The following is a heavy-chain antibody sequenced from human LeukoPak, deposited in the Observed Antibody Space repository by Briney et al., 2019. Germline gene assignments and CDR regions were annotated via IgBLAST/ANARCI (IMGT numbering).Heavy chain of an antibody. CDR1: GFTFSSYL. V-gene: IGHV3-74*01. J-gene: IGHJ1*01. Sequence: PGGSLRLSCAASGFTFSSYLMHWVRQAPGKGLVWVSRIKSDGSTNYADSVKGRFTISRDNAKNIVSLQMNSLRAEDTGVYYCARAPSEIGGYYPEYFRHWGQGTLVTVSS. CDR2: IKSDGST. CDR3: ARAPSEIGGYYPEYFRH. D-gene: IGHD3-22*01.